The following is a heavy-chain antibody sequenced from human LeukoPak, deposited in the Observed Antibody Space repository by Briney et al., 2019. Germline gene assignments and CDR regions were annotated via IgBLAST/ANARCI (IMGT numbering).Heavy chain of an antibody. J-gene: IGHJ6*02. V-gene: IGHV3-7*03. CDR1: GFTFSSYW. CDR3: ARGGGLDV. CDR2: INHNGNVN. Sequence: GRSLRLSCAASGFTFSSYWMNWARQAPGKGLEWVASINHNGNVNYYVDSVKGRFTISRDNAKNSLYLQMSNLRAEDTAVYFCARGGGLDVWGQGATVTVSS. D-gene: IGHD3-16*01.